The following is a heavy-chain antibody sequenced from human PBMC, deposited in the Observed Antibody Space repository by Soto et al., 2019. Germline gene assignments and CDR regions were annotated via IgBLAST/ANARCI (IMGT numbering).Heavy chain of an antibody. J-gene: IGHJ3*02. D-gene: IGHD6-25*01. CDR2: INADSGGT. V-gene: IGHV1-2*04. CDR3: ARAARVLHDAFDI. Sequence: ASVKVSCKASGYTFTSYAMHWVRQAPGQRLEWMGWINADSGGTKYAQKFQGWVTMTRDTSISTAYMELSRLRSDDTAVYYCARAARVLHDAFDIWGQGTMVTV. CDR1: GYTFTSYA.